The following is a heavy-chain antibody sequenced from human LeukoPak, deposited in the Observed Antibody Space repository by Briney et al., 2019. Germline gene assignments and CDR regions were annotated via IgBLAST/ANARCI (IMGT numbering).Heavy chain of an antibody. CDR3: AYKRYTSGWFLFDY. D-gene: IGHD6-19*01. V-gene: IGHV2-5*02. Sequence: SGPTLVKPTQTLTLTCTFSGSSLNTGGVGVGWIRQPPGKALEWLAFIYWDDDKRYSPSLKSRLTITKDTSKNQVVLTMTNMDPVDTATYYCAYKRYTSGWFLFDYWGQGTLVTVSS. CDR1: GSSLNTGGVG. CDR2: IYWDDDK. J-gene: IGHJ4*02.